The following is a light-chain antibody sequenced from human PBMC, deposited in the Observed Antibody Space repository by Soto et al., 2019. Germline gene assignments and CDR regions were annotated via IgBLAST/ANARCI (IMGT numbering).Light chain of an antibody. CDR2: DTS. CDR1: QRVSSK. J-gene: IGKJ1*01. Sequence: EIVLTQSPGTLSLSPGERATLSCRASQRVSSKLAWYQQKPGQAPRLLIYDTSTRATGIPARFSGSGSGTEFPLIISSLQSEVSAVYSCQQYNSWLWTFGQGTKVDI. CDR3: QQYNSWLWT. V-gene: IGKV3-15*01.